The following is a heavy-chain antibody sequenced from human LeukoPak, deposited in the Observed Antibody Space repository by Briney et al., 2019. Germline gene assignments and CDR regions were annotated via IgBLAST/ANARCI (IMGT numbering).Heavy chain of an antibody. Sequence: GGSLRLSCAASGSTFSTYEMNWVRQPPGKGLEWVAYISISGTTKYYPYPVKGRFTISRDNAKNSLYMQMNSLRAADTAAYYCPRDAYSGGWGPTHFDSRGQGTLVTVSS. V-gene: IGHV3-48*03. CDR2: ISISGTTK. D-gene: IGHD6-19*01. CDR3: PRDAYSGGWGPTHFDS. CDR1: GSTFSTYE. J-gene: IGHJ4*02.